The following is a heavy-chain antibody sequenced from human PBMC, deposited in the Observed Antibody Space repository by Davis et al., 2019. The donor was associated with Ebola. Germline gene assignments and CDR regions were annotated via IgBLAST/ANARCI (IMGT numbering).Heavy chain of an antibody. D-gene: IGHD4-23*01. J-gene: IGHJ4*02. Sequence: SVQVSCKASAGTFSSYAISWVRQAPGQGLEWMGRIIPILGIANYEQKFQGSVTITADKSTSTAYMELSSLRSEDTAVYYCALDYGGNSGYFDYWGQGTLVTVSS. CDR2: IIPILGIA. CDR1: AGTFSSYA. V-gene: IGHV1-69*04. CDR3: ALDYGGNSGYFDY.